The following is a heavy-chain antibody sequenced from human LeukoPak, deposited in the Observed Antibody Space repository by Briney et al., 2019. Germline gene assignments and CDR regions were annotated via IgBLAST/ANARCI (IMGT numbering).Heavy chain of an antibody. D-gene: IGHD3-16*02. CDR1: GGSISSYY. CDR3: AREYDYVWGSYRSGFDP. J-gene: IGHJ5*02. V-gene: IGHV4-59*01. CDR2: IYYSGST. Sequence: SETLSLTCTVSGGSISSYYWSWIRQPPGKGLEWIRYIYYSGSTNYNPSLKSRVTISVDTSKNQFSLKLSSVTAADTAVYYCAREYDYVWGSYRSGFDPWGQGTLVTVSS.